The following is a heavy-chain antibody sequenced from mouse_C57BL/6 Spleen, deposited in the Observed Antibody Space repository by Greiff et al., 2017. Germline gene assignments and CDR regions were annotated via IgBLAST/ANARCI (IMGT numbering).Heavy chain of an antibody. CDR2: IYPGSGST. Sequence: VQLQQPGAELVKPGASVKMSCKASGYTFTSYWITWVKQRPGQGLEWIGDIYPGSGSTNYNEKFKSKATLTVDTSSSTAYMQLSSLTSEDSAVYYCARSPYGYDGPRDVDYWGQGTTLTVSS. CDR3: ARSPYGYDGPRDVDY. D-gene: IGHD2-2*01. J-gene: IGHJ2*01. CDR1: GYTFTSYW. V-gene: IGHV1-55*01.